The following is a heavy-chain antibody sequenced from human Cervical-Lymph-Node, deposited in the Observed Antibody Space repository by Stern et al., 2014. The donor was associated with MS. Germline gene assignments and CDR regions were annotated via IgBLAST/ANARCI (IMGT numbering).Heavy chain of an antibody. CDR2: ISSSSSYI. CDR1: GFTFSSHS. V-gene: IGHV3-21*01. CDR3: ARHRHHDYGDYEEDYYYYYGMDV. D-gene: IGHD4-17*01. Sequence: EVQLVESGGGLVKPGGSLSLSCAASGFTFSSHSMNWVRQAPGKGLEWVSSISSSSSYIDYADSVKGRFTISRDNAKNSLYLQMNSLRAEDTAVYYCARHRHHDYGDYEEDYYYYYGMDVWGQGTTVTVSS. J-gene: IGHJ6*02.